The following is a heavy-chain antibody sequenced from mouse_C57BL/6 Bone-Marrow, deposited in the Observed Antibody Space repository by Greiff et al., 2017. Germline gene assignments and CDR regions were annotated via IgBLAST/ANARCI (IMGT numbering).Heavy chain of an antibody. CDR2: IDPSASST. J-gene: IGHJ2*01. CDR1: GYTFTSYW. V-gene: IGHV1-69*01. D-gene: IGHD2-4*01. Sequence: QVQLQQPGAELVMPGASVKLSCKASGYTFTSYWMHWVKQTPGQGLEWIGEIDPSASSTNYNQKFKGKSTLTVDKSSSTAYMQLSSLTSEDAAVYYCAGSFYYDYFDYWGQGTTLTVSS. CDR3: AGSFYYDYFDY.